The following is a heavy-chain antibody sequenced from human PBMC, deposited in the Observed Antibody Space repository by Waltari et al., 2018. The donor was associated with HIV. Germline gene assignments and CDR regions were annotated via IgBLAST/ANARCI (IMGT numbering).Heavy chain of an antibody. CDR3: ATAGSTGTTRGY. CDR2: IKSKSDGGTT. Sequence: EVQLVESGGGLVKPGGSLRLSCAASGFNFTNAWMSWVRQAPGKGLEGVGRIKSKSDGGTTDYAAPMKGRLTISRDDSKDTLYLQVNSLKTDDTAVYYCATAGSTGTTRGYWGQGTLVTVSS. CDR1: GFNFTNAW. J-gene: IGHJ4*02. V-gene: IGHV3-15*01. D-gene: IGHD1-1*01.